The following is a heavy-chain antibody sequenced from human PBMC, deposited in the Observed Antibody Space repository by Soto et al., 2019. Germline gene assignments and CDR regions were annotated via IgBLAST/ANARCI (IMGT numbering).Heavy chain of an antibody. CDR1: GFTFSSYS. D-gene: IGHD2-2*01. CDR2: ISSSSSYI. Sequence: EVQLVESGGGLVKPGGSLRLSCAASGFTFSSYSMNWVRQAPGTGLEWVSSISSSSSYIYYADSVKGRFTISRDNAKNSLYLQMNSLRAEDTAGYYCARDVPEIVVVPAAPDGMDVWGQGTTVTVSS. V-gene: IGHV3-21*01. J-gene: IGHJ6*02. CDR3: ARDVPEIVVVPAAPDGMDV.